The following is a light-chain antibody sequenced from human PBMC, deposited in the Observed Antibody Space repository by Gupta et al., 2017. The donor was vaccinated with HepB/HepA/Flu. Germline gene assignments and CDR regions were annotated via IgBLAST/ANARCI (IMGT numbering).Light chain of an antibody. V-gene: IGLV2-14*01. J-gene: IGLJ2*01. Sequence: QSALTQPASVSGSPGQSVIISCTGSNSDIGVYNYVSWYQQHPGKVPRLIIFDVISRPSGVSNRFSGSKSGNTASLTISGLQAEDEANYFCSSFTTSDTLVFGGGTKVTVL. CDR2: DVI. CDR3: SSFTTSDTLV. CDR1: NSDIGVYNY.